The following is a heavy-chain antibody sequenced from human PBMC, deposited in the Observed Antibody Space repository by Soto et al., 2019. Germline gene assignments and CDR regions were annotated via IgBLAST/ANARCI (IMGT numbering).Heavy chain of an antibody. J-gene: IGHJ6*03. CDR2: ISGSGGST. CDR3: AKGRGVVVPAAMSPMDV. V-gene: IGHV3-23*01. CDR1: GFTFSSYA. Sequence: GESLKISCAASGFTFSSYAMSWVRQAPGKGLEWVSAISGSGGSTYYADSVKGRFTISRDNSKNTLYLQMNSLRAEDTAVYYCAKGRGVVVPAAMSPMDVWGKGTTVTVSS. D-gene: IGHD2-2*01.